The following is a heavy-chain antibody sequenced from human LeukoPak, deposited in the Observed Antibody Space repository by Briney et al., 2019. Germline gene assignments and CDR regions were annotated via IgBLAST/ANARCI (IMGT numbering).Heavy chain of an antibody. CDR1: GYTFTRYV. CDR2: ISAYNGNT. Sequence: ASVKVSCKASGYTFTRYVISWVGQAAGQGREGMGWISAYNGNTNYAQKPQGRVTMDTDTSTSTAYMELRSLRSDDTAVYYRARARMEIYSKTSSYYYTAGSRKPTSATVSS. D-gene: IGHD4-11*01. V-gene: IGHV1-18*01. J-gene: IGHJ6*03. CDR3: ARARMEIYSKTSSYYYTAG.